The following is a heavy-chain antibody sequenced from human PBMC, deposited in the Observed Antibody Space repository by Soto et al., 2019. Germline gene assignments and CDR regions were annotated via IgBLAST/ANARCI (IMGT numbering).Heavy chain of an antibody. CDR1: GFTFSSYA. D-gene: IGHD1-26*01. J-gene: IGHJ4*02. Sequence: RRLSCSASGFTFSSYAMHWVRQAPGKGLEYVSSISSNGGTTYYADSVKGRFAISRDNSKNTLSLQMSSLRAEDTAVYYCVKDRWVDYWGQGTLVTVSS. CDR3: VKDRWVDY. V-gene: IGHV3-64D*06. CDR2: ISSNGGTT.